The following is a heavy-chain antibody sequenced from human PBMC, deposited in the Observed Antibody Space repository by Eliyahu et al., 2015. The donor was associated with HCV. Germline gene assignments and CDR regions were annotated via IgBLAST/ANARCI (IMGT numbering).Heavy chain of an antibody. Sequence: QVQLQQWGAGLLKPSETLSLTCXVYGGSFSGYYWXWIRQPPGKGLEWIGEINHSGSTNYNPSLKSRVTISVDTSKNQFSLKLSSVTAADTAVYYCAHSTVVTPFDYWGQGTLVTVSS. CDR1: GGSFSGYY. D-gene: IGHD4-23*01. V-gene: IGHV4-34*01. CDR2: INHSGST. J-gene: IGHJ4*02. CDR3: AHSTVVTPFDY.